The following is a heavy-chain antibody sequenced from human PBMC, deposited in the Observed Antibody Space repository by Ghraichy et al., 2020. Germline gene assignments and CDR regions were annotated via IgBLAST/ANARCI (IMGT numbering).Heavy chain of an antibody. V-gene: IGHV3-23*01. Sequence: GVLRLSCAASGFTFSSYAMSWVRQAPGKGLEWVSAISGSGGSTYYADSVKGRFTISRDNSKNTLYLQMNSLRAEDTAVYYCAKNDRDGYNLFDYWGQGTLVTVSS. D-gene: IGHD5-24*01. J-gene: IGHJ4*02. CDR3: AKNDRDGYNLFDY. CDR2: ISGSGGST. CDR1: GFTFSSYA.